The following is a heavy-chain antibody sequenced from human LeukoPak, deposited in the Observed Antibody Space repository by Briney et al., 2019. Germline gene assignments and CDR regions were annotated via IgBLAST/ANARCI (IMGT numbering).Heavy chain of an antibody. CDR1: GDSITGYY. CDR2: VYHTGTS. D-gene: IGHD5-18*01. J-gene: IGHJ4*02. Sequence: PSETLSLTCTVSGDSITGYYWTWVRQPPGKGLEWIGYVYHTGTSNYNPSVGSRIAMSVDTSKNQYSMKLTSVTAADTAVYFCARALDTWSALDYWGLGTLVTVSS. CDR3: ARALDTWSALDY. V-gene: IGHV4-59*01.